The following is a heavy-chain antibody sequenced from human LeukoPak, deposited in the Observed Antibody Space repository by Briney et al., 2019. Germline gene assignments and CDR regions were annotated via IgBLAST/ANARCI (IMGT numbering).Heavy chain of an antibody. Sequence: SETLSLTCAVYGGSFSGYYWSWIRQPPGKGLEWMGEINHSGSTNYNPSLKSRVTISVDTSKSQFSLKLSSVTAADTAVYYCARGLAPYYYYGMDVWGQGTTVTVSS. CDR1: GGSFSGYY. V-gene: IGHV4-34*01. J-gene: IGHJ6*02. CDR3: ARGLAPYYYYGMDV. D-gene: IGHD5-12*01. CDR2: INHSGST.